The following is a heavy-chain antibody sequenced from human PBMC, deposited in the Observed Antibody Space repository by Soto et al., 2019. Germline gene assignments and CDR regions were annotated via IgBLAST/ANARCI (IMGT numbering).Heavy chain of an antibody. D-gene: IGHD5-12*01. CDR2: IDPSDSYT. J-gene: IGHJ6*01. CDR1: GCRYTTYC. V-gene: IGHV5-10-1*01. Sequence: DAVKISGKGSGCRYTTYCISWVRQMPGKGLEWMGRIDPSDSYTNYSPSFQGHVTISADTAISTAYLQWSSLKASATAMYYRARNRDIRVATFFDYYRSNVIDV. CDR3: ARNRDIRVATFFDYYRSNVIDV.